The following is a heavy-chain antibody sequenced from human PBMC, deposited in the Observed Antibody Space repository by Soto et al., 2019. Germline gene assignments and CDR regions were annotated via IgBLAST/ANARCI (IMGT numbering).Heavy chain of an antibody. CDR1: GFTFSSYA. J-gene: IGHJ4*02. CDR2: ISYDGSNK. V-gene: IGHV3-30-3*01. D-gene: IGHD4-17*01. CDR3: AGPVTTVTTGDY. Sequence: QVQLVESGGGVVQPGRSLRLSCAASGFTFSSYAMHWVRQAPGKGLEWVAVISYDGSNKYYADSVKGRFTISRDNSKNTLYLQMNSLRAEDTVVYYCAGPVTTVTTGDYWGQGTLVTVSS.